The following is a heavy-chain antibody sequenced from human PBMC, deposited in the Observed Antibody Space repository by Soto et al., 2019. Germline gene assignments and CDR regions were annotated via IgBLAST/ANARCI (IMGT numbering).Heavy chain of an antibody. V-gene: IGHV4-34*01. J-gene: IGHJ4*02. CDR2: INHSGST. CDR1: GGSFSGYY. CDR3: ARVSTVAYIRSSYFDY. D-gene: IGHD3-16*01. Sequence: NPSETLSLTSAVYGGSFSGYYWSWIRQPPGKGLEWIGEINHSGSTNYNPSLKSRVTISVDTSKNQFSLKLSSVTAADTAVYYCARVSTVAYIRSSYFDYWGQGTLVTVS.